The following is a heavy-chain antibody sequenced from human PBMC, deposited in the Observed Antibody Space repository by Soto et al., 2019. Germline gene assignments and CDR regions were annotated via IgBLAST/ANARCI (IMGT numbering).Heavy chain of an antibody. CDR2: ISYDGSNK. Sequence: QVQLVESGGGVVQPGRSLRLSCAAFGFTFSSYAMHWVRQAPGKGLEWVAVISYDGSNKYYADSVKGRFTISRDNSKNTLYLQMNSLRAEDTAVYYCARDLNYGDPAYWGQGTLVTVSS. D-gene: IGHD4-17*01. V-gene: IGHV3-30-3*01. J-gene: IGHJ4*02. CDR1: GFTFSSYA. CDR3: ARDLNYGDPAY.